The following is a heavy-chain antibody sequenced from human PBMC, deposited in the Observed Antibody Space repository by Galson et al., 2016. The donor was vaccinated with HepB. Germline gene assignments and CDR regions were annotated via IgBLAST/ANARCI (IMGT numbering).Heavy chain of an antibody. CDR3: ANGAPNFVAGY. V-gene: IGHV3-15*01. CDR2: IKSKTHGETT. D-gene: IGHD1-7*01. J-gene: IGHJ1*01. CDR1: GITFTNAW. Sequence: SLRLSCAASGITFTNAWMTWVRQAPGKGLEWVGRIKSKTHGETTDYAAPVRGRFTVSRDDSSNTVYLQMNSLKTEDTAVDYCANGAPNFVAGYWGHGKLVIVSS.